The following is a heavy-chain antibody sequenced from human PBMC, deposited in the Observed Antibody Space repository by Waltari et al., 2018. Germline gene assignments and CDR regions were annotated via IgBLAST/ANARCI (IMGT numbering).Heavy chain of an antibody. J-gene: IGHJ5*02. Sequence: QVQLQESGPGLVKPSETLSLTCTVSGGSISSYYWSWIRQPPGKGLEWIGYIYYSGSTNYNPSLKSRVTISVDTSKNQFSLKLSSVTAADTAVYYCARGVVAALGSSWFDPWGQGTLVTVSS. CDR2: IYYSGST. D-gene: IGHD2-15*01. CDR3: ARGVVAALGSSWFDP. V-gene: IGHV4-59*01. CDR1: GGSISSYY.